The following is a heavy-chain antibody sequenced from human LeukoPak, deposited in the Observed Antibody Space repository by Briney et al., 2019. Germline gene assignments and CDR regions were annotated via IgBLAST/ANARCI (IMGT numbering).Heavy chain of an antibody. D-gene: IGHD3-10*01. J-gene: IGHJ4*01. CDR1: GYMFTSYG. Sequence: ASVKVSCKASGYMFTSYGISWVRQAPGQGLEWMGWISAYNGNTNYAQKLQGRVTMTEDTSTDTAYMELSSLRSEDTAVYCCATAVYGSGSYHPPLDYWGQEPWSPSPQ. V-gene: IGHV1-18*01. CDR2: ISAYNGNT. CDR3: ATAVYGSGSYHPPLDY.